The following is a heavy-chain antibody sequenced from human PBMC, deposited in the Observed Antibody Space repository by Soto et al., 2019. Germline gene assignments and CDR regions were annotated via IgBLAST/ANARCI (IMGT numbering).Heavy chain of an antibody. Sequence: GGALRGSCSASGFTVSSFGMHWVRQAPGKGLEHVSTLSSNGIGTYYADSVKGRFTFSRDTSKNTLYLQMSSLRTEDTAVYYCVKDMGQAAVGIRFPYGLDVWGLGITVPVSS. CDR1: GFTVSSFG. D-gene: IGHD6-13*01. CDR2: LSSNGIGT. CDR3: VKDMGQAAVGIRFPYGLDV. J-gene: IGHJ6*01. V-gene: IGHV3-64D*06.